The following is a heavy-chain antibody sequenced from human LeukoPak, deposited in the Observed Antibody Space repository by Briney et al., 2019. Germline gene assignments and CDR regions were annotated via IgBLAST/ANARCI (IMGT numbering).Heavy chain of an antibody. J-gene: IGHJ4*02. CDR2: IYYSGGT. D-gene: IGHD3-22*01. V-gene: IGHV4-39*02. CDR1: GGSIRSGSHY. Sequence: PSETLSLTCTVSGGSIRSGSHYWAWIRQPPGKGLEWIGSIYYSGGTYYNSSLENRVTISIDTSKNHFSLKLSSLSAADTSVYYCAKRDDSGGNLVDLWGQGTLVTVS. CDR3: AKRDDSGGNLVDL.